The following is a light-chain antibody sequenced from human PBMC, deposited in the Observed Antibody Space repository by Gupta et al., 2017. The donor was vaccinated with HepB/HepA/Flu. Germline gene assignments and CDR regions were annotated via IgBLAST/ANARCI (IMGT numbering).Light chain of an antibody. CDR3: SAWDTSIKSYV. J-gene: IGLJ1*01. Sequence: QAGLTQPPSVSKDLRQTATLTCTGNSNDVGNEGAAWLQQRQGHPPKLLFSRDNSRPSGISERLSASRSGNTASLTISGLQPEDEADYYCSAWDTSIKSYVFGTGTKVTVL. V-gene: IGLV10-54*01. CDR2: RDN. CDR1: SNDVGNEG.